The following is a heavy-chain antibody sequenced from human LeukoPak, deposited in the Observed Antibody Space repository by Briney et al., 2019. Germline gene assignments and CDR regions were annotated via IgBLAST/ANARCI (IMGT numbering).Heavy chain of an antibody. V-gene: IGHV4-4*07. CDR2: IYTSGST. Sequence: SETLSLTCTVSGGSISSYYWSWIRQPAGKGLEWIGRIYTSGSTNYNPSLKSRVTMSVDTSKNQFSLKLSSVTAEDTAVYFCARGPRSGSQYGTLPDVWGKGTTVTISS. J-gene: IGHJ6*04. CDR1: GGSISSYY. CDR3: ARGPRSGSQYGTLPDV. D-gene: IGHD1-26*01.